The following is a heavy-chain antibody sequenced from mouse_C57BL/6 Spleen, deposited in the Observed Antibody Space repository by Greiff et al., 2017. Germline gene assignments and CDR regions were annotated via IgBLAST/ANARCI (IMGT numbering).Heavy chain of an antibody. CDR1: GYAFSSYW. CDR3: ARGEAQAYYFDY. V-gene: IGHV1-80*01. D-gene: IGHD3-2*02. Sequence: VQLQQSGAELVKPGASVKISCKASGYAFSSYWMNWVKQRPGKGLEWIGQIYPGDGDTNYNGKFKGKATLTADKSSSTAYMQLSSLTSEDSAVYFCARGEAQAYYFDYWGQGTTLTVSS. J-gene: IGHJ2*01. CDR2: IYPGDGDT.